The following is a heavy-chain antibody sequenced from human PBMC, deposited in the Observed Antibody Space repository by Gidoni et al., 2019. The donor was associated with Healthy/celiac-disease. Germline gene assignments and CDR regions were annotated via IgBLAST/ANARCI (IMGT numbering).Heavy chain of an antibody. V-gene: IGHV3-23*01. D-gene: IGHD3-10*01. J-gene: IGHJ4*02. CDR3: AKWGPVRGVY. Sequence: FTISRDNSKNTLYLQMNSLRAEDTAVYYCAKWGPVRGVYWGQGTLVTVSS.